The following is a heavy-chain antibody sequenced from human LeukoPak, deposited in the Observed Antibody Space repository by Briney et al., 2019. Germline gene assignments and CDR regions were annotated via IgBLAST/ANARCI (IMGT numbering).Heavy chain of an antibody. D-gene: IGHD3-9*01. CDR1: GYTFTSYD. V-gene: IGHV1-8*01. J-gene: IGHJ5*02. Sequence: ASVKVSCKASGYTFTSYDINWVRQATGQGLEWMGWMNPNSGNTGYAQKFQGRVTMTRNTSISTAYMELSSLRSEDTAVYYCARTYYDILTGYLGFDPWGQGTLGTVSS. CDR2: MNPNSGNT. CDR3: ARTYYDILTGYLGFDP.